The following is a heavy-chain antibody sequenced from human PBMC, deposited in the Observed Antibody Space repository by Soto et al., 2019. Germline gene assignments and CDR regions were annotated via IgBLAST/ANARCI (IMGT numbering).Heavy chain of an antibody. V-gene: IGHV3-30*18. CDR3: AKDEGRFLKYYFNFGVDA. CDR2: ISYDGSNQ. Sequence: QVQLVESGGGLVQPGRSLKLSCAASGFTFSTYGMHWVRQSPGKGLEWVAVISYDGSNQYYRDSVRDSFTNSTDNSRNTVYLQINSLREEYTVVYYCAKDEGRFLKYYFNFGVDAWGRGTTVTVS. CDR1: GFTFSTYG. D-gene: IGHD3-3*01. J-gene: IGHJ6*02.